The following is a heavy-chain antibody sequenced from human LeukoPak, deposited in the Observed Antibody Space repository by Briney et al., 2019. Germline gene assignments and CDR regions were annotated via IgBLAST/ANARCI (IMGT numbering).Heavy chain of an antibody. V-gene: IGHV4-39*01. CDR3: ATTSYYYDSPDY. J-gene: IGHJ4*02. D-gene: IGHD3-22*01. Sequence: SETLSLTCTVSGGSISSTSYYWGWIRQPPGKGLEWIGSIYYSWDTYYNPSLKSRVTISVDTSKNQFSLKLSSVTAADTAVYYSATTSYYYDSPDYWGQGTLVTVSS. CDR2: IYYSWDT. CDR1: GGSISSTSYY.